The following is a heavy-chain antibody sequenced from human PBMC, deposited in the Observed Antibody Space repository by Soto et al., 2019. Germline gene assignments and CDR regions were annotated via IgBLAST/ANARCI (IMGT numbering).Heavy chain of an antibody. CDR2: ISAYNGNT. J-gene: IGHJ6*02. CDR3: AREGWSSSWQDYYYYGMDV. D-gene: IGHD6-13*01. Sequence: QVQLVQSGAEVKKPGASVKVSCKASGYTFTSYGISWVRQAPGQGLEWMGWISAYNGNTNYAQKLQGRATMTTDTSTSTAYMELRSLRSDDTAVYYCAREGWSSSWQDYYYYGMDVWGQGTTVTVSS. CDR1: GYTFTSYG. V-gene: IGHV1-18*01.